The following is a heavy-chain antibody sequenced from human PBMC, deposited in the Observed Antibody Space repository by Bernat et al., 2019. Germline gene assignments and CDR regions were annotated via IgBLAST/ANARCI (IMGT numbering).Heavy chain of an antibody. CDR2: ISGSGGTT. CDR1: GFTFSSYA. D-gene: IGHD2-15*01. J-gene: IGHJ1*01. V-gene: IGHV3-23*01. CDR3: AKWGVVAATQIPEYFQH. Sequence: EVQLLESGGGLVQPGGSLRLSCVASGFTFSSYAMSWVRQAPGKGLEWVSAISGSGGTTYYADSVKGHFTISRDNSKNTLYLQMSSLRDEDTAVYYCAKWGVVAATQIPEYFQHWGQGTLVTVSS.